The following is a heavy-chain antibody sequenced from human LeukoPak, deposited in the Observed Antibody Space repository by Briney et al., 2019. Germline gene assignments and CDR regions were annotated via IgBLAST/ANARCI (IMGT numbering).Heavy chain of an antibody. V-gene: IGHV3-33*01. CDR2: IWYDGSNK. Sequence: GRSLRLSCAASGFTFSSYGMHWVRQAPGKGLEWVAVIWYDGSNKYYADSVKGRFTISRDNSKNTLYLQMNSLRAEDMAVYYCARVRPGDSSAPPDYWGQGTLVTVSS. CDR1: GFTFSSYG. CDR3: ARVRPGDSSAPPDY. D-gene: IGHD3-22*01. J-gene: IGHJ4*02.